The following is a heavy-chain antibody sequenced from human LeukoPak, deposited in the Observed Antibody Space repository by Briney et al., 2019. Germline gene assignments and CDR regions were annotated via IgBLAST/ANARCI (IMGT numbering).Heavy chain of an antibody. CDR2: FAPEDGET. J-gene: IGHJ6*02. D-gene: IGHD6-19*01. V-gene: IGHV1-24*01. Sequence: ASVKVSCKVSGYTLTELSMHWVRQAPGKGLEWMGGFAPEDGETIYAQKFQGRVTMTEDTSTDTAYMELSSLRSEDTAVSYCATTIPGIAVADPYYYYYGMDVWGQGTTVTVSS. CDR3: ATTIPGIAVADPYYYYYGMDV. CDR1: GYTLTELS.